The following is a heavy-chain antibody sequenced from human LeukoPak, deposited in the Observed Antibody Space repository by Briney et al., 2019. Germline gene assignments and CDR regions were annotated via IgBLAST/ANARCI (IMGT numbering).Heavy chain of an antibody. CDR2: VSNSGST. D-gene: IGHD3-22*01. J-gene: IGHJ4*02. V-gene: IGHV4-59*08. CDR3: ASRAYYDSSGLDY. Sequence: SETLSLTCSVSGGSIRNYYWTWIRQPPEKGLEWIGHVSNSGSTKYNPSLKSRVTTSIDTSKKHFSLKLSSVTAADTAVYYCASRAYYDSSGLDYWGQGTLVTVSS. CDR1: GGSIRNYY.